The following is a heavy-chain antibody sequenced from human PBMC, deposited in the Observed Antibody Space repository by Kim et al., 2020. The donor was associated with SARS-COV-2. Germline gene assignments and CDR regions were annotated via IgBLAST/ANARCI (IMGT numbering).Heavy chain of an antibody. CDR1: GFTFSSYG. V-gene: IGHV3-33*01. Sequence: GGSLRLSCAASGFTFSSYGMHWVRQAPGKGLEWVAVIWYDGSNKYYADSVKGRFTISRDNSKNTLYLQMNSLRAEDTAVYYCARGSPTGESSPLFDYWGQGTLVTVSS. CDR2: IWYDGSNK. D-gene: IGHD3-16*02. J-gene: IGHJ4*02. CDR3: ARGSPTGESSPLFDY.